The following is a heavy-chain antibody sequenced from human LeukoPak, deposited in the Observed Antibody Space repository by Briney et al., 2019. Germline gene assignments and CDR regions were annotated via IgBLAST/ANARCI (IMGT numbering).Heavy chain of an antibody. J-gene: IGHJ5*02. CDR3: ARRTTGSSNWFDP. Sequence: SQTLSLTCTVSGGSISSGGYYWSWIRQHPGKGLEWIGYIYYSGSTYHNPSLKSRVTISVDTSKNQFSLKLSSVTAADTAVYYCARRTTGSSNWFDPWGQGTLVTVSS. D-gene: IGHD1-1*01. CDR1: GGSISSGGYY. CDR2: IYYSGST. V-gene: IGHV4-31*03.